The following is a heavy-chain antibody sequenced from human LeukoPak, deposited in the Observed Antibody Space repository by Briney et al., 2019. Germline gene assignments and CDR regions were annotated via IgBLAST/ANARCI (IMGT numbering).Heavy chain of an antibody. CDR1: GGSISSSNW. CDR2: IYHSGST. Sequence: SGTLSLTCVVSGGSISSSNWWSWVRPPPGKGLEWIAEIYHSGSTNYNPSLKSRATLSVDTSKNEFSLRLTSVTAADTALYFCTVGANYYDRNTAYFIDYWGQGTLVTVSS. J-gene: IGHJ4*02. CDR3: TVGANYYDRNTAYFIDY. V-gene: IGHV4-4*02. D-gene: IGHD3-22*01.